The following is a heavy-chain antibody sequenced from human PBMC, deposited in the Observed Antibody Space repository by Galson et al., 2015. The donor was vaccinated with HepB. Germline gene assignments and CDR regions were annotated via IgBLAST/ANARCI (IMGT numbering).Heavy chain of an antibody. CDR2: IRFDESNE. V-gene: IGHV3-30*02. Sequence: SLRLSCAASGFSFSSYGMHWFRHAPGKGLEWVAFIRFDESNEYYADSVKGRFTISRDNSKNTLYLQMNSLRAEDTAVYYCARGSAYYDSSGFHSFDYWGQGTLVTVSS. CDR3: ARGSAYYDSSGFHSFDY. D-gene: IGHD3-22*01. J-gene: IGHJ4*02. CDR1: GFSFSSYG.